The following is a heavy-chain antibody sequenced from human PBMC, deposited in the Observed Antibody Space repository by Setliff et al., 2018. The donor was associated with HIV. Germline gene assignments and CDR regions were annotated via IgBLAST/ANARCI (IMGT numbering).Heavy chain of an antibody. Sequence: PSETLSLTCSVSGGSISSVIYYWTWVRQHPGKGLEWIGYIRSNGITYYNPSLQGRVTMSVDTSKNEFSLKLSSVTAADTAVFYCARGVYCGGDCYRGADFWGQGTLVTVSS. J-gene: IGHJ4*02. V-gene: IGHV4-31*03. CDR1: GGSISSVIYY. D-gene: IGHD2-21*02. CDR3: ARGVYCGGDCYRGADF. CDR2: IRSNGIT.